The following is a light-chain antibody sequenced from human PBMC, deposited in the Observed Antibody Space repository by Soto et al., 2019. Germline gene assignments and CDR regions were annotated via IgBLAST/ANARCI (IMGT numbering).Light chain of an antibody. CDR2: ASS. Sequence: DIQMTQSPSSLSASVGDRVTITCRASQNIKNYLNWYQQKPGKAPKLLIYASSSLQSGVPSRFSGSGSGTDFTLTISSLQPEDFATYYCQQLHDYPITFGQGTRLEIK. CDR1: QNIKNY. J-gene: IGKJ5*01. V-gene: IGKV1-39*01. CDR3: QQLHDYPIT.